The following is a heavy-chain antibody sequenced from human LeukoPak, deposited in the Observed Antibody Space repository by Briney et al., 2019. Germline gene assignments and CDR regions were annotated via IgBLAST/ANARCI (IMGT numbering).Heavy chain of an antibody. Sequence: GGSLRLSCAASGVTFSSYWMSWVRQAPGKGLEWVANIKQDGSEKYYVDSVKGRFTISRDNAKNSLYLQMNSLRAEDTAVYYCARAYSYVWDAFDIWGQGTVVTVSS. D-gene: IGHD5-18*01. J-gene: IGHJ3*02. CDR3: ARAYSYVWDAFDI. CDR2: IKQDGSEK. CDR1: GVTFSSYW. V-gene: IGHV3-7*01.